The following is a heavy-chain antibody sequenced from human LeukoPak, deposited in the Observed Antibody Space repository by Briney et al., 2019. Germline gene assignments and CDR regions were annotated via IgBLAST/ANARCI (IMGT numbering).Heavy chain of an antibody. J-gene: IGHJ4*02. CDR1: GYTFSSYG. Sequence: ASVKVSCKASGYTFSSYGISWVRQAPGQGLEWMGWISPKNGDTNPAQRFQGRVTMTTETSTTTAYMDLRNLTSDDTAVYFCARGPLYGDYYCDFWGQGTLVTVSS. V-gene: IGHV1-18*01. D-gene: IGHD4-17*01. CDR3: ARGPLYGDYYCDF. CDR2: ISPKNGDT.